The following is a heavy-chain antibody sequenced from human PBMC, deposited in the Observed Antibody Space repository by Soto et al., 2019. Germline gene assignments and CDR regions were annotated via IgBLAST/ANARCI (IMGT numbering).Heavy chain of an antibody. J-gene: IGHJ4*01. CDR3: AREGPDGSGSYYMPNDY. D-gene: IGHD3-10*01. V-gene: IGHV4-34*01. CDR1: GGSFSGYY. Sequence: HVQLQQWGAGLLKPSETLSLTCAVYGGSFSGYYWSWIRQPPGKGLEWIGEINHSGSTNYNPSLKSRVTISVDTSKNQFSLKLSSVTAADTAVYYCAREGPDGSGSYYMPNDYWGHGTLVTVSS. CDR2: INHSGST.